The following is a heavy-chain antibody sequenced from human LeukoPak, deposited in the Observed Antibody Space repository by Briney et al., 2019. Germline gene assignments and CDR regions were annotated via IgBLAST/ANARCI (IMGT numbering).Heavy chain of an antibody. CDR3: ARGDDGYSYGTFDY. CDR2: INPNSGGT. Sequence: ASVTVSCTASGYTFTGYYMHWVRQAPGQGFEWMGWINPNSGGTNYAQKFQGRVTMTGDTSISTAYMELSRLRSDDTAVYYCARGDDGYSYGTFDYWGQGTLVTVSS. CDR1: GYTFTGYY. J-gene: IGHJ4*02. D-gene: IGHD5-18*01. V-gene: IGHV1-2*02.